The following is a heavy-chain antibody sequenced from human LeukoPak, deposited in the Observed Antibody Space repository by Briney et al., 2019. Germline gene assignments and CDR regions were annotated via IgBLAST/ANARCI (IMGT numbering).Heavy chain of an antibody. CDR2: ISSNGGNT. J-gene: IGHJ4*02. V-gene: IGHV3-64*01. CDR1: GFTFSTYE. D-gene: IGHD5-12*01. CDR3: ARVGEATAFDY. Sequence: GGSLRLSCAASGFTFSTYEMNWVRQAPGKGLEYVSAISSNGGNTYHANSVKDRFTISRDNSRNMLYLQMGRLRAEDTAVYYCARVGEATAFDYWGQGTLVTVSS.